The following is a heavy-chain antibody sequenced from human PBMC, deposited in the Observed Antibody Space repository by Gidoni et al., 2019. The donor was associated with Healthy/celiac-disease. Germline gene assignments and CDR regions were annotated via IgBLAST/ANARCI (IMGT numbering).Heavy chain of an antibody. D-gene: IGHD5-12*01. V-gene: IGHV4-34*01. CDR1: GGSFSGYY. CDR3: ARDRSGYVGRDWFDP. Sequence: GAGLLKPSETLSLTCAVYGGSFSGYYWSWIRQPPGKGLEWIGEINHSGSTNYNPSLKSRVTISVDTSKNQFSLKLSSVTAADTAVYYCARDRSGYVGRDWFDPWDQGTLVTVSS. J-gene: IGHJ5*02. CDR2: INHSGST.